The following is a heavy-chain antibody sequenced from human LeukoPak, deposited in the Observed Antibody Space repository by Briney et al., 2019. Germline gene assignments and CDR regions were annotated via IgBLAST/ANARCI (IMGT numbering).Heavy chain of an antibody. Sequence: SETLSLTCTVSSYSISSGYYWGWIRQPPGKGLEWIGSIYYSGSTYYNPSLKSRVTISVDTSKNQFSLKLSSVTAADTAVYYCARVPAAPKGFDYWGQGTLVTVSS. D-gene: IGHD2-2*01. CDR1: SYSISSGYY. J-gene: IGHJ4*02. CDR3: ARVPAAPKGFDY. V-gene: IGHV4-38-2*02. CDR2: IYYSGST.